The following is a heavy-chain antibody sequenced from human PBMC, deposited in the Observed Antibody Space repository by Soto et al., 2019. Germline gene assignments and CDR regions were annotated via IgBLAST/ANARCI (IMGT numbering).Heavy chain of an antibody. V-gene: IGHV1-18*01. J-gene: IGHJ5*01. Sequence: ASVTVSCQAAGYTFTRYSISLVRQAPGQGLEWMGWISAYNGNTYHARKLQGRVTMTPDTSNNQVSLQLNSVTPDDTAVYYCARLIGNSWLDSWGQGTLVTVSS. CDR1: GYTFTRYS. D-gene: IGHD3-16*01. CDR2: ISAYNGNT. CDR3: ARLIGNSWLDS.